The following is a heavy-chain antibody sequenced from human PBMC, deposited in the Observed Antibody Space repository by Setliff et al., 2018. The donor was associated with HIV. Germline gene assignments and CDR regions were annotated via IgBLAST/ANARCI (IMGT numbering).Heavy chain of an antibody. CDR2: IYHSGST. CDR3: ARGGYGGNFDAFDI. Sequence: SETLSLTCAVSGYSISSGYYWGWSRQPPGKGLEWIGSIYHSGSTYYNPSLKSRVTISVDTSKNQFSLKLGSVTAADTAVYYCARGGYGGNFDAFDIWGQGTMVTVSS. CDR1: GYSISSGYY. D-gene: IGHD4-17*01. V-gene: IGHV4-38-2*01. J-gene: IGHJ3*02.